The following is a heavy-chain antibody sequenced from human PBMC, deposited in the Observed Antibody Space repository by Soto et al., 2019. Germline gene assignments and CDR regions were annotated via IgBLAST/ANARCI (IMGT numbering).Heavy chain of an antibody. CDR1: GFTFSSYE. CDR2: ISSSGSTK. Sequence: GGSLRLSCAASGFTFSSYEMNWVRQAPGKGLEWVSYISSSGSTKYYADSVKGRFTISRDNSKNTLYLQMNSLRAEDTAVYYCARDSGGRYCSSTSCYMEDDAFDIWGQGTMVTVSS. CDR3: ARDSGGRYCSSTSCYMEDDAFDI. D-gene: IGHD2-2*02. J-gene: IGHJ3*02. V-gene: IGHV3-48*03.